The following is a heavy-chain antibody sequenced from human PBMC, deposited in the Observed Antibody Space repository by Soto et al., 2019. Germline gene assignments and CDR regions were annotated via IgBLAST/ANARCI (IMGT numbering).Heavy chain of an antibody. Sequence: EVQLVESGGGLVQPGGSLRLSCAASGFTVSSNYMSWVRQAPGKGLEWVSVIYSGGSTYYADSVKGRFTISRDNSKNTLYIHMNSLRAEDKAVYYCARDQPYCGGDCDSPHYYYYMDVWGKGTTVTVSS. CDR3: ARDQPYCGGDCDSPHYYYYMDV. D-gene: IGHD2-21*01. CDR2: IYSGGST. CDR1: GFTVSSNY. J-gene: IGHJ6*03. V-gene: IGHV3-66*01.